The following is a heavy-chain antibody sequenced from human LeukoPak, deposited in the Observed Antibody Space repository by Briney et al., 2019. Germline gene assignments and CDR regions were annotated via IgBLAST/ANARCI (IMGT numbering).Heavy chain of an antibody. J-gene: IGHJ6*03. CDR3: ARDPYSGNYGAYYYYYMDV. CDR2: INQDGSEI. Sequence: GGSLRLSCVASGFTFSNYWMSWVRQAPGMGLEWVGNINQDGSEIYYVDSVKGRFTISRDNAKNSLYLQMDSLRPEDTAVYYCARDPYSGNYGAYYYYYMDVWGKGTTVTISS. V-gene: IGHV3-7*01. CDR1: GFTFSNYW. D-gene: IGHD1-26*01.